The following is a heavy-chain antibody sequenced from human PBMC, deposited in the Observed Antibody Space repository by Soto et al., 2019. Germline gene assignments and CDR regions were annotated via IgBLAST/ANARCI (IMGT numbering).Heavy chain of an antibody. CDR1: GGSISSYY. V-gene: IGHV4-59*01. CDR3: ARDSTPYCGGDCYSSGGYYGMDV. CDR2: IYYSGST. J-gene: IGHJ6*02. D-gene: IGHD2-21*02. Sequence: SETLSLTCTVSGGSISSYYWSWIRQPPGKGLEWIGYIYYSGSTNYNPSLKSRVTISVDTSKNQFSLKLSSVTAADTAVYYCARDSTPYCGGDCYSSGGYYGMDVWGQGTTVTVSS.